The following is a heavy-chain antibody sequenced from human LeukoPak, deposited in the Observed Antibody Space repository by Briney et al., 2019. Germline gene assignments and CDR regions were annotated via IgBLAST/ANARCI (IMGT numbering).Heavy chain of an antibody. J-gene: IGHJ5*02. Sequence: SETLSLTCAVYSESFSAYYWSWIRQPPGKGLEWIGEINYSGNTNCDPSLKSRVTISLDTSQNQFSLKLSSVTAADTAVYYCARFRRYCSGGSCLNWFDPWGQGTLVTVSS. CDR1: SESFSAYY. CDR2: INYSGNT. CDR3: ARFRRYCSGGSCLNWFDP. D-gene: IGHD2-15*01. V-gene: IGHV4-34*01.